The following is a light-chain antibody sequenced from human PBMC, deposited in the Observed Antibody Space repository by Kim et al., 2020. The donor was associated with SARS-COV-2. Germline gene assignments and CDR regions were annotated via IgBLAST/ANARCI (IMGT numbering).Light chain of an antibody. CDR1: QSLLHRNGYNY. J-gene: IGKJ2*01. CDR2: LGS. Sequence: DIVMTQSPLSLPVTPGEPASISCRSSQSLLHRNGYNYLEWYLQKPGQPPQLLIYLGSDRASGVPDRFSGSGSATDFTLKISRVEAEDVGVYYCMQALQTPPTFGLGTKLE. V-gene: IGKV2-28*01. CDR3: MQALQTPPT.